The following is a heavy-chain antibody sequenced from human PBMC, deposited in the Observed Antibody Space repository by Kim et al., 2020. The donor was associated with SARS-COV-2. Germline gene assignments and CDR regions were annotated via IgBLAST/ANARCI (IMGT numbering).Heavy chain of an antibody. D-gene: IGHD5-18*01. CDR3: ARVVVVDTAMATYYYGMDE. CDR2: IKQDGSEK. V-gene: IGHV3-7*01. J-gene: IGHJ6*02. Sequence: GGSLRLSCAASGFTFSSYWMSWVRQAPGKGLEWVANIKQDGSEKYYVDSVKGRFTISRDNAKNSLYLQMHSLRAEDTAVYYCARVVVVDTAMATYYYGMDEWGQGSTVTVSS. CDR1: GFTFSSYW.